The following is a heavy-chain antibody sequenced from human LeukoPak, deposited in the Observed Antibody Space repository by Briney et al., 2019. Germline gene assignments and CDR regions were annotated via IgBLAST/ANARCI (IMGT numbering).Heavy chain of an antibody. Sequence: ASVKVSCKASGYTFTGYYMHWLRQAPGQGLEWMGGINPNSGGTNYAQKFQGRVTMTRDTSISTAYMELSRLRSDDTAVYYCATAYTKWLVFTHHYFDYWGQGTLVTVSS. V-gene: IGHV1-2*02. J-gene: IGHJ4*02. CDR1: GYTFTGYY. CDR3: ATAYTKWLVFTHHYFDY. CDR2: INPNSGGT. D-gene: IGHD6-19*01.